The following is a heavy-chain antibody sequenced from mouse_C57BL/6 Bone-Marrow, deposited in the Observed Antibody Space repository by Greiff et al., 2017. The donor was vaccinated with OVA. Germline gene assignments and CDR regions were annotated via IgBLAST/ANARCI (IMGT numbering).Heavy chain of an antibody. CDR2: ISSGGDYT. J-gene: IGHJ3*01. CDR1: GFTFSSYA. CDR3: TREGLRSPAD. V-gene: IGHV5-9-1*02. D-gene: IGHD1-1*01. Sequence: EVQVVESGEGLVKPGGSLKLSCAASGFTFSSYAMSWVRQTPEKRLEWVAYISSGGDYTYYADTVKGRFTISRDNARNTLYLQMSSLKSEDTAMYYCTREGLRSPADWGQGTLVTLSA.